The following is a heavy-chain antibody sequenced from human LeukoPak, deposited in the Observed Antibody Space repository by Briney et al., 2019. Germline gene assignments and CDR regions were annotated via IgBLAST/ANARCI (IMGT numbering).Heavy chain of an antibody. CDR3: ARTTRPISSGWNFDI. CDR2: ARDKANSYTT. Sequence: GGSLRLSCAASGFTFSSYWMTWVRQAPGKGLEWVGRARDKANSYTTEYAASVKGRFTISRDDSKDSLYLQMNSLKTEDTAVYYCARTTRPISSGWNFDIWGQGTMVTVAS. D-gene: IGHD6-19*01. CDR1: GFTFSSYW. J-gene: IGHJ3*02. V-gene: IGHV3-72*01.